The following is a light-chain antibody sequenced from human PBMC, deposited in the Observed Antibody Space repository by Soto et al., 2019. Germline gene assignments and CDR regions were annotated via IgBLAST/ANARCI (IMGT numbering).Light chain of an antibody. CDR3: QQSYSTLWT. CDR2: AAS. V-gene: IGKV1-39*01. CDR1: QSISSY. Sequence: DSQMTQSPSSLSASVGDRVTITCRASQSISSYLNCYQQKPGKAPKLLIYAASSLQSGVPSRFRGSGSGTDFTLTISSLQPEDFATYYCQQSYSTLWTFGQGTKVEIK. J-gene: IGKJ1*01.